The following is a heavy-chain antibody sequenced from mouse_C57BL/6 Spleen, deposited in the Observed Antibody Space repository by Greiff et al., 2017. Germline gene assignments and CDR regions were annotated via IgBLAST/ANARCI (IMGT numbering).Heavy chain of an antibody. CDR1: GFNIKDYY. J-gene: IGHJ2*01. Sequence: EVQLQQSGAELVKPGASVKLSCTASGFNIKDYYMHWVKQRTEQGLEWIGRIDPEDGETEYAPKFQGKATITADTSSNTAYLQLSSLTSEDTAVYYCASFYYFDYWGQGTTLTVSS. CDR3: ASFYYFDY. CDR2: IDPEDGET. V-gene: IGHV14-2*01.